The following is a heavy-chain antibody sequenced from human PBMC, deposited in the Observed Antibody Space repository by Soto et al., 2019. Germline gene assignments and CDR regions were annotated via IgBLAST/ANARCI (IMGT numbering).Heavy chain of an antibody. V-gene: IGHV4-59*01. Sequence: SETLSLTCTVSGGSISSYYWSWIRQPPGKGLEWIGYIYYSGSTNYNPSLKSRVTISVDTSKNQFSLKLSSVTAADTAVYYCARATTFDYYYYMDGWGKGTTVTVSS. CDR2: IYYSGST. CDR1: GGSISSYY. J-gene: IGHJ6*03. D-gene: IGHD3-16*01. CDR3: ARATTFDYYYYMDG.